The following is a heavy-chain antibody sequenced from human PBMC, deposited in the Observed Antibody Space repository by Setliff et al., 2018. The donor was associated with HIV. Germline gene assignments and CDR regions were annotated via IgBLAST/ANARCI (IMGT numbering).Heavy chain of an antibody. V-gene: IGHV3-21*01. CDR1: GFTFSDYY. Sequence: PGGSLRLSCAASGFTFSDYYMNWVRQAPGKGLEWVSFISRTSSYIYYADSLKGRFTISRDNAKNSLYLQMNSLRAEDTAVYYCARDPPWNYDSSGYPYYFDYWGQGTLVTVSS. J-gene: IGHJ4*02. CDR2: ISRTSSYI. CDR3: ARDPPWNYDSSGYPYYFDY. D-gene: IGHD3-22*01.